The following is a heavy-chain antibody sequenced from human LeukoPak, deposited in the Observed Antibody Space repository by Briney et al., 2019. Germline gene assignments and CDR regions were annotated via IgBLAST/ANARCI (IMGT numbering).Heavy chain of an antibody. CDR1: GGSIRSGNYY. CDR3: ARGGDQLVSKVRTEDVDY. D-gene: IGHD6-6*01. J-gene: IGHJ4*02. V-gene: IGHV4-39*01. Sequence: SETLSLTCTVSGGSIRSGNYYWGWIRQSPGEGLEWIGSIYYTGSTYYNPSLKSRVTISVDTSKNQFSLKLSSVPAADTAVYYCARGGDQLVSKVRTEDVDYWGQGTLVTVSS. CDR2: IYYTGST.